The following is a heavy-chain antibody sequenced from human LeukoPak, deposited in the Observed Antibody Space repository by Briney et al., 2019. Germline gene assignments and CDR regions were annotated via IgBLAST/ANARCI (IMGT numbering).Heavy chain of an antibody. Sequence: SGGSLRLSCAASGFSFSNYWMTWVRQAPGKGLEWVANIKQDGSDKYYVDSVKGRFTISRDNAKNSLYLQMNSLRAEDTAIYYCTRVGYIDEGIDYWGQGTLVTVSS. V-gene: IGHV3-7*04. J-gene: IGHJ4*02. CDR1: GFSFSNYW. CDR2: IKQDGSDK. CDR3: TRVGYIDEGIDY. D-gene: IGHD5-24*01.